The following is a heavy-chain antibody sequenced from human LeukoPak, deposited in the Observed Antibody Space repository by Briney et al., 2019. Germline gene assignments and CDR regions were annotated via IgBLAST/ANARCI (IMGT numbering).Heavy chain of an antibody. CDR2: INPNSGGT. CDR1: GYTFTGYY. V-gene: IGHV1-2*06. CDR3: ARDFSRSYCSGGSCYSGDY. Sequence: ASVKVSCKASGYTFTGYYMHWVRQAPGQGLEWMGRINPNSGGTNYAQKFQGRVTMTRDTSISTAYMELSRLRSDDTAVYYCARDFSRSYCSGGSCYSGDYWGQGTLVTVSS. D-gene: IGHD2-15*01. J-gene: IGHJ4*02.